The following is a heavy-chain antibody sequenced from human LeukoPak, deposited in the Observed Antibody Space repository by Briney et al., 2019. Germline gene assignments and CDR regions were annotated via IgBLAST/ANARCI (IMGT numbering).Heavy chain of an antibody. CDR2: IYSGGNT. CDR1: GFTVSNDY. Sequence: PGGSLRLSCAVSGFTVSNDYMSWVRQAPGKGLEWVSVIYSGGNTYYADSVKGRFAISRDNSKNTLYLQMNSLRAEDTAVYYCARHDWFDPWGQGTLVTVSS. CDR3: ARHDWFDP. J-gene: IGHJ5*02. V-gene: IGHV3-66*04.